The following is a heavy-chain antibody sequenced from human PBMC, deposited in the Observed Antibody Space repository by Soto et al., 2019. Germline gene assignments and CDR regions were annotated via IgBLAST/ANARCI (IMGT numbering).Heavy chain of an antibody. CDR2: VYWDGDE. J-gene: IGHJ5*02. V-gene: IGHV2-5*02. CDR1: GFSLTTSGVG. Sequence: QITLKESGPALVRPTQALTLTCTFSGFSLTTSGVGVAWIRQPPGKALECLALVYWDGDERFNPSLRYRLTLTKDTSKNRVVLTMTNMDPVDTGTYYCAHRGGCSAASCFSNYFDAWAREPSSPSPQ. CDR3: AHRGGCSAASCFSNYFDA. D-gene: IGHD2-15*01.